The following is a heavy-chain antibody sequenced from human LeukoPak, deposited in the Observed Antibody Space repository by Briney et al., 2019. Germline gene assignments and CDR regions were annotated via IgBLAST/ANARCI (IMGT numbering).Heavy chain of an antibody. CDR3: ARDRTRYYYDSSGYWYYFDY. V-gene: IGHV3-30*02. CDR1: GFTFSSYG. D-gene: IGHD3-22*01. J-gene: IGHJ4*02. CDR2: IRYDGSNK. Sequence: GGSLRLSCAASGFTFSSYGMYWVRQAPGKGLEWVAFIRYDGSNKYYADSVKGRFTISRDNAKNSLYLQMNSLRAEDTAVYYCARDRTRYYYDSSGYWYYFDYWGQGTLVTVSS.